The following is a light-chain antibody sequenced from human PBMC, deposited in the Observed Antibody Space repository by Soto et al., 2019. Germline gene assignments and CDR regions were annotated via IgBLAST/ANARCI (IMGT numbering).Light chain of an antibody. V-gene: IGLV2-11*01. CDR2: EVT. Sequence: QSLLAHPRAVSRSPGHSLTISFTGSISDVFSYNYVSWYQQRPGKAPKLMIYEVTNRPSGFSHRFSASKSVNTASLTISGLQAEDEADYYCCSYAASSYVFGTGTKVTVL. CDR1: ISDVFSYNY. J-gene: IGLJ1*01. CDR3: CSYAASSYV.